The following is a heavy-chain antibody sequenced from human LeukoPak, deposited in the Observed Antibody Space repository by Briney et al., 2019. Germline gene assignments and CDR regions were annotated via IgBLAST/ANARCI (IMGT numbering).Heavy chain of an antibody. CDR3: ARDVGGWYDY. Sequence: ASQTLSLTCTVSGGSISSGGYYWSWIRQHPGQGLEWIGYIYYSGSTNYNPSLKSRVTISVDTSKNQFSLKLSSVTAADTAVYYCARDVGGWYDYWGQGTLVTVSS. D-gene: IGHD6-19*01. CDR2: IYYSGST. CDR1: GGSISSGGYY. J-gene: IGHJ4*02. V-gene: IGHV4-31*03.